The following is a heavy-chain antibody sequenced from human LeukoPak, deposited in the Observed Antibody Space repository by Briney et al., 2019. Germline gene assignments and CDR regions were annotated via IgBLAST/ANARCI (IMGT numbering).Heavy chain of an antibody. CDR3: RTWNATKDFDY. J-gene: IGHJ4*02. V-gene: IGHV3-73*01. D-gene: IGHD1-1*01. CDR1: GFTFSGSA. CDR2: IRSKTNSYAT. Sequence: GGSLRLSCAASGFTFSGSAMHWVRQASGKGLEWVGRIRSKTNSYATSYAASVKGRFALSRDDSKNTAYLQMNSLKTEDTAVYYCRTWNATKDFDYWGPGTLVTVSS.